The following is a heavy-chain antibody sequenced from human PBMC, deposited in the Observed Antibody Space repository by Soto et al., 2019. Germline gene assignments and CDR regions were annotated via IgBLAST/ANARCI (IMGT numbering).Heavy chain of an antibody. J-gene: IGHJ3*02. CDR3: ARATSGSFDALDM. D-gene: IGHD1-26*01. CDR2: IWYDGSIK. Sequence: QVQLVESGGGVVQPGRSLRLSCAASGFTFGIYGMHWVRQAPGKALEWVAVIWYDGSIKYHADSVKGRFTISRDNSKNTVYLQMNSLRDEDTAVYYCARATSGSFDALDMWGQGTMVTVSS. CDR1: GFTFGIYG. V-gene: IGHV3-33*01.